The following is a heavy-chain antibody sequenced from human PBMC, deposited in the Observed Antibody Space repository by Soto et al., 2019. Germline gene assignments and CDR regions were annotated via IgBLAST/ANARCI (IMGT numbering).Heavy chain of an antibody. Sequence: GGSLRLSCAASGFTFSSNAMGWVRQAPGKGLEWVSVITNTGGDTLYADSVKGRFTISRDNSKNTLYLQMNSLGAEDTAIYYCAKASGKNYPGSRVFDSWGQGTQVTVSS. CDR1: GFTFSSNA. CDR3: AKASGKNYPGSRVFDS. CDR2: ITNTGGDT. J-gene: IGHJ4*02. V-gene: IGHV3-23*01. D-gene: IGHD3-10*01.